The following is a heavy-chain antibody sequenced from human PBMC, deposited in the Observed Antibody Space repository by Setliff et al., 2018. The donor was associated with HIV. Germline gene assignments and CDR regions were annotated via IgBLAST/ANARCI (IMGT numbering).Heavy chain of an antibody. D-gene: IGHD3-22*01. J-gene: IGHJ1*01. V-gene: IGHV4-34*01. CDR3: VRGVTRDISGYYRDEYFQH. CDR2: INHSGST. Sequence: SETLSLTCSVYGGSFSDYYWTWIRQSPGKGLVWIGEINHSGSTNYNPSLKSRVTISVDTSKNQLSLKLRSVTAADTAVYYCVRGVTRDISGYYRDEYFQHWGQGTPVTVSS. CDR1: GGSFSDYY.